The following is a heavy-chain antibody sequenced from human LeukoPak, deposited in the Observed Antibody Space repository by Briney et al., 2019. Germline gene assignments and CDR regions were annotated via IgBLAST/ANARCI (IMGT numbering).Heavy chain of an antibody. CDR2: SYI. CDR1: GFSFSDAW. D-gene: IGHD3-22*01. V-gene: IGHV3-69-1*01. J-gene: IGHJ3*02. Sequence: PGGSLRLSCAASGFSFSDAWMNWVRQAPGKGSSYIYYADSVKGRFTISRDNAKNSLYLQMNSLRAEDTAVYYCARVRIDYYDSSGYYVDAFDIWGQGTMVTVSS. CDR3: ARVRIDYYDSSGYYVDAFDI.